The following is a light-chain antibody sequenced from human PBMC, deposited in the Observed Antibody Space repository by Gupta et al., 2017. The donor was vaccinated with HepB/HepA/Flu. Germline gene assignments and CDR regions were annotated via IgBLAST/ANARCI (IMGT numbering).Light chain of an antibody. CDR2: DTS. V-gene: IGKV3-11*01. Sequence: EIVLTQSPATLSLSPGERGTLSCKASQYVDIYLAWYQQIPGQPPRLLIYDTSNRATGTPARFSGSGSGTDFTLTIASLEPEDFAIYYCQQRRSWPITFGPGTRMEIK. CDR1: QYVDIY. J-gene: IGKJ5*01. CDR3: QQRRSWPIT.